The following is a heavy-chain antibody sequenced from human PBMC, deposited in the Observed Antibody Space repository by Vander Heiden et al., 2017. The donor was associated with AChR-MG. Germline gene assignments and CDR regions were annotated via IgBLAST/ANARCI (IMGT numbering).Heavy chain of an antibody. CDR1: GYTFTGYY. D-gene: IGHD3-3*01. Sequence: QVQLVQSGAEVKKPGASVKVSCKASGYTFTGYYMHWVRQAPGQGLEWMGWINPNSGGTNYAQKVQGRVTMTRDTSINTAYMELSRLRSDETAVYYCARAGRGRCLECLLFDYWGQGTLVTVSS. V-gene: IGHV1-2*02. J-gene: IGHJ4*02. CDR2: INPNSGGT. CDR3: ARAGRGRCLECLLFDY.